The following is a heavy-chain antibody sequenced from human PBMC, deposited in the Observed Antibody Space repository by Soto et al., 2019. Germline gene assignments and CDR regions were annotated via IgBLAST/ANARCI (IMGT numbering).Heavy chain of an antibody. D-gene: IGHD2-15*01. J-gene: IGHJ4*02. CDR3: AKGSGGSHYSGLDY. CDR1: EFIFKKYA. Sequence: VQLLESGGGLVQPGGSLRLSCAASEFIFKKYARTWVRQAPGKGLEWVSVITGSGDNTYYADSVKGRFTISRDNSKNTLDLQMNSLRAEDTAVYYCAKGSGGSHYSGLDYWGQGSLVTVSS. CDR2: ITGSGDNT. V-gene: IGHV3-23*01.